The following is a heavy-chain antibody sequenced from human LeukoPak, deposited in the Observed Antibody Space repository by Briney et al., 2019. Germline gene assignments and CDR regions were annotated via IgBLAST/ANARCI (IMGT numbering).Heavy chain of an antibody. CDR2: ISYSGST. Sequence: SETLSLTCTVSGGSISSYYWSWLRQPPGKGLEWIGYISYSGSTIYNPSLESRVTISGDTSKNQFSLKLSSVTAADTAFYYCARQSRGTTARLFDYWGQGTLVTVSS. CDR1: GGSISSYY. V-gene: IGHV4-59*08. CDR3: ARQSRGTTARLFDY. D-gene: IGHD1-1*01. J-gene: IGHJ4*02.